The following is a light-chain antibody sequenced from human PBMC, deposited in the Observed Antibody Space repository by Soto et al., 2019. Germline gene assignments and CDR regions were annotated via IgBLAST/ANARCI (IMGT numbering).Light chain of an antibody. CDR2: KVS. CDR3: LQFNTFPWT. Sequence: DVKMTKSPATLSASIGDRVIINCRASQSISSWLAWYQQKPGKAPKLLINKVSNLESGVPSRISGSGSGTEFTLTISSLQPDDFAPYYCLQFNTFPWTFGQGTKVAIK. J-gene: IGKJ1*01. V-gene: IGKV1-5*03. CDR1: QSISSW.